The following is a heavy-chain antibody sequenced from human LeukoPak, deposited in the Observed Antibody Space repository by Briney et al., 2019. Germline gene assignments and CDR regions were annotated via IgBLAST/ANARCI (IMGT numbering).Heavy chain of an antibody. CDR2: ISNTGRTI. Sequence: GGSLRLSCVASGFPLSDYYMMRIRQAPGKGLEWVSYISNTGRTIYYADSVKGRLTISRDNAKNSLYLQMNSLRAEDTAVYYCARDNSGAYGNSGQGTLVTVSS. V-gene: IGHV3-11*01. D-gene: IGHD1-26*01. CDR1: GFPLSDYY. J-gene: IGHJ4*02. CDR3: ARDNSGAYGN.